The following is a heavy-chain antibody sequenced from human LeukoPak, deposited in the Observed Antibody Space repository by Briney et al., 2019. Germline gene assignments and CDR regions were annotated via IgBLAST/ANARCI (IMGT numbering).Heavy chain of an antibody. CDR3: AKARGFCSGGSCYNPFDP. Sequence: GGSLRLSCAASGFTFSSYAMSWVRQAPGKGLEWVSGISDSDGSTYYADSVKGRFTISRDYSKNTLYVQMNSLRAEDTAVYYCAKARGFCSGGSCYNPFDPWGQGTLVTVSS. J-gene: IGHJ5*02. CDR1: GFTFSSYA. CDR2: ISDSDGST. V-gene: IGHV3-23*01. D-gene: IGHD2-15*01.